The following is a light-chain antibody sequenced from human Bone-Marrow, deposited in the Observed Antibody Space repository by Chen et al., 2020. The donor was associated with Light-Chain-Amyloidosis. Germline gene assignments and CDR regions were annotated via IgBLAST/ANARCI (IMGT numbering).Light chain of an antibody. CDR2: EVT. V-gene: IGLV2-14*01. CDR3: SSYTITNTLV. Sequence: QSALTQPAPVSGSPGQSITISCTGTSSDVGSDNHVSWYQQHPDKAPKLMIYEVTNRPSWVPDRFSGSKSDNTASLTISGLQTEDEADYFCSSYTITNTLVFGSGTRVTVL. J-gene: IGLJ1*01. CDR1: SSDVGSDNH.